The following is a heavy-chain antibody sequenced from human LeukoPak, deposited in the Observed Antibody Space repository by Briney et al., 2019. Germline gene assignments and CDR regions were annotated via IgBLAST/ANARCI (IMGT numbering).Heavy chain of an antibody. CDR1: GGSINSGDYY. CDR3: ARGGSVLLWFGDFPGGAFDI. Sequence: SETLSLTCTVSGGSINSGDYYWSWIRQPPGKGLEWIGYIYYSGSTNYNPSLKSRVTISVDTSKNQFSLKLSSVTAADTAVYYCARGGSVLLWFGDFPGGAFDIWGQGTMVTVSS. CDR2: IYYSGST. V-gene: IGHV4-61*08. J-gene: IGHJ3*02. D-gene: IGHD3-10*01.